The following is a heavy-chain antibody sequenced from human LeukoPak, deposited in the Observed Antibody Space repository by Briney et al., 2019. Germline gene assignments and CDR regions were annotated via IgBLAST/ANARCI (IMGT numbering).Heavy chain of an antibody. CDR2: ISAYNGNT. D-gene: IGHD5-24*01. Sequence: GASVKVSCKASGYTFTSYGISWVRQAPGQGLEWMGWISAYNGNTNYAQKLQGRVTMTTDTSTSTAYMELRSLRSDDTAVYYCARVEMATRRPYYYGMDVWGQGTTVTVSS. J-gene: IGHJ6*02. CDR3: ARVEMATRRPYYYGMDV. CDR1: GYTFTSYG. V-gene: IGHV1-18*01.